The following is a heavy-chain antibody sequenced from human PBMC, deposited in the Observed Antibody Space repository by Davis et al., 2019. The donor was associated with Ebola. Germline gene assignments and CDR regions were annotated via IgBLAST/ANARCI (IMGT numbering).Heavy chain of an antibody. CDR1: GGSISSHY. V-gene: IGHV4-59*11. CDR2: IYHSGST. J-gene: IGHJ4*02. Sequence: SETLSLTCTASGGSISSHYWSWIRQPPGKGLEWIGSIYHSGSTYYNPSLKSRVTISLDTSKNQFSLKLRSVTAADTAVYYCARERNGYYLFVDYWGQGTLVTVSS. D-gene: IGHD3-22*01. CDR3: ARERNGYYLFVDY.